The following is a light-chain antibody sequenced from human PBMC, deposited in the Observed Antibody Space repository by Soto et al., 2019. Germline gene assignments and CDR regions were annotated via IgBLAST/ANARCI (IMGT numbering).Light chain of an antibody. J-gene: IGLJ2*01. Sequence: QSVLTQPLSVSGAPGQRITISCTGSSSNIGAGYDVHWYQQLPGSAPKLLMYGDTNRPSGVPDRFSGSKSGTSASLAITGLQADDEAEYYCQSYDSSLSGDVVFGGGTKVTVL. CDR3: QSYDSSLSGDVV. CDR2: GDT. CDR1: SSNIGAGYD. V-gene: IGLV1-40*01.